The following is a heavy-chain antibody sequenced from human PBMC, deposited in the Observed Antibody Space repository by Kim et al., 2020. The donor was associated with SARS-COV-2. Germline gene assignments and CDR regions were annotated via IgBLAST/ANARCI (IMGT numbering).Heavy chain of an antibody. CDR1: GGSISSGGYY. J-gene: IGHJ5*02. V-gene: IGHV4-31*03. CDR3: ARGDWAPPDSSSCFDP. Sequence: SETLSLTCTVSGGSISSGGYYWSWIRQHPGKGLEWIGYIYYSGSTYYNPSLKSRVTISVDTSKNQFSLKLSSVTAADTAVYYCARGDWAPPDSSSCFDPWGQGTLVTVSS. CDR2: IYYSGST. D-gene: IGHD6-6*01.